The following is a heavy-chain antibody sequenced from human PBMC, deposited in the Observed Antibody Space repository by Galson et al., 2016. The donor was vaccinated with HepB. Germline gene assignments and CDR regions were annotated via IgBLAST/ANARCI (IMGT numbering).Heavy chain of an antibody. D-gene: IGHD6-19*01. CDR2: TYYRSKWYN. CDR3: ARAPYSNGWYSRYGMDV. V-gene: IGHV6-1*01. Sequence: CAISGDSVSSNDAAWNWIRQSPSGDLEWLGRTYYRSKWYNDYAVSVKSRIIINPDTSKNQFSLQLNSVTPEDTAVYYCARAPYSNGWYSRYGMDVWGQGTTVTVSS. J-gene: IGHJ6*02. CDR1: GDSVSSNDAA.